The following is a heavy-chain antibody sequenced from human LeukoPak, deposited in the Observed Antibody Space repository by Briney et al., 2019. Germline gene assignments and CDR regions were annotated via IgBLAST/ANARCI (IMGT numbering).Heavy chain of an antibody. CDR1: GGSISGHY. J-gene: IGHJ4*02. Sequence: SETLSLTCTVSGGSISGHYWSWIRQPAGKGLEWIGRINPSGGTNYNPSLKSRVTMSTDTSSNKFSLNLRSVTAADTAVYYCAREYGDLDYWGRGTLVTVSS. CDR2: INPSGGT. V-gene: IGHV4-4*07. D-gene: IGHD4-17*01. CDR3: AREYGDLDY.